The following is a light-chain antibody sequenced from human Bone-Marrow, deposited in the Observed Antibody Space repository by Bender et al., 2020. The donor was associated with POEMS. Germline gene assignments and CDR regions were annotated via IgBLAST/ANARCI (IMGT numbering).Light chain of an antibody. CDR2: SIH. J-gene: IGLJ3*02. Sequence: QSVLTQPPSASGTPGQRVTISCSGGSSNIGAHAVNWYQHLPGTAPKLLIYSIHRRPSEVPDRFSGSRSGTSASLAISGLQSAEEPDYYCAVWDDSLNGWVFGGGTKLTVL. CDR3: AVWDDSLNGWV. V-gene: IGLV1-44*01. CDR1: SSNIGAHA.